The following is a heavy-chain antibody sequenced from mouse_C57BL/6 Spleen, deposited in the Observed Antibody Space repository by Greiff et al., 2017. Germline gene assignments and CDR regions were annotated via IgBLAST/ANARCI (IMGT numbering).Heavy chain of an antibody. CDR1: GFTFSDYY. CDR3: ARDLVGRFDY. J-gene: IGHJ2*01. D-gene: IGHD1-1*02. V-gene: IGHV5-16*01. CDR2: INYDGSST. Sequence: DVKLVESEGGLVQPGSSMKLSCTASGFTFSDYYMAWVRQVPEKGLEWVANINYDGSSTYYLDSLKSRFIISRDNAKNILYLQMSSLKSEDTATYYCARDLVGRFDYWGQGTTLTVSS.